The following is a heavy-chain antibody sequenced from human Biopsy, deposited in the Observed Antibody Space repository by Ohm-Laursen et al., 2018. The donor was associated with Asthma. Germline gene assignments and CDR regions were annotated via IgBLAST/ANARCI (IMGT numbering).Heavy chain of an antibody. J-gene: IGHJ6*02. V-gene: IGHV1-69*01. CDR3: ARCQVGYSSGWSLLLKKIYYSGMDV. CDR1: GGTFSNFA. D-gene: IGHD6-19*01. Sequence: SVTASCKAPGGTFSNFAISWVRQAPGQGLEWLGGIMTVFGITNYAQKFQGRVTITADESTSTAYMEVTSLRSEDTAIYYCARCQVGYSSGWSLLLKKIYYSGMDVWGQGTAVTVSS. CDR2: IMTVFGIT.